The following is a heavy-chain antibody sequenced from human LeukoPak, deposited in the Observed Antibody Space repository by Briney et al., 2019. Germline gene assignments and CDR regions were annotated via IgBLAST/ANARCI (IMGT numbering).Heavy chain of an antibody. CDR2: ISGSGGST. Sequence: PGGSLRLFCAASGFTSTIYAISWVRPAPGKGLEWVSAISGSGGSTYYTDSVKGRFTISRDNSKNTQYLKMNSLGAEDTAVYRCAKGRYCHDNSDAFEIWGQGTMVTVSS. V-gene: IGHV3-23*01. CDR3: AKGRYCHDNSDAFEI. J-gene: IGHJ3*02. CDR1: GFTSTIYA. D-gene: IGHD3-22*01.